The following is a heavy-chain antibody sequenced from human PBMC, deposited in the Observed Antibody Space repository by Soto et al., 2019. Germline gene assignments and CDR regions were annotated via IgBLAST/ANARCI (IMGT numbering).Heavy chain of an antibody. J-gene: IGHJ4*02. D-gene: IGHD2-21*02. Sequence: GGSLRLSCSASGFTFSSYAMHWVRQAPGKGLEYVSAISSNGGSTYYADSVKGRFTNSRDNSKNTLYLQMSSLRAEDTAVYYCVKSLGVCGGDCYAFGYWGQGTLVTVSS. CDR1: GFTFSSYA. V-gene: IGHV3-64D*08. CDR3: VKSLGVCGGDCYAFGY. CDR2: ISSNGGST.